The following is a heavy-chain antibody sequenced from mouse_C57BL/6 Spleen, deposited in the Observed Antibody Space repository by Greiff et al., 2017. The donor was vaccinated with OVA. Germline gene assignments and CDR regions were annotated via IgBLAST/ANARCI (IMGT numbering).Heavy chain of an antibody. V-gene: IGHV1-82*01. Sequence: QVQLNQSGPELVKPGASVKISCKASGYAFSSSWMNWVKQRPGKGLEWIGRIYPGDGDTNYNGKFKGKATLTADKSSSTAYMQLSSLTSEDSAVYFCANEGYAMDYWGQGTSVTVSS. CDR1: GYAFSSSW. CDR2: IYPGDGDT. J-gene: IGHJ4*01. CDR3: ANEGYAMDY.